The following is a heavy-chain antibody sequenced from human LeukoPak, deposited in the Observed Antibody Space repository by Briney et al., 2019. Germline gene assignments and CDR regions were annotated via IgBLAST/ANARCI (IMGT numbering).Heavy chain of an antibody. CDR3: ARHVGYSYGSGFAP. D-gene: IGHD5-18*01. CDR1: GGSISSSGYY. CDR2: FYYSGSP. J-gene: IGHJ5*02. Sequence: SETLSLTCTASGGSISSSGYYWGCIRQPPGKGLECIGSFYYSGSPYYSPSLKSRVTISVDTSKNQLSLKLGSVTASDTAVYYCARHVGYSYGSGFAPWGQGALVTVSS. V-gene: IGHV4-39*01.